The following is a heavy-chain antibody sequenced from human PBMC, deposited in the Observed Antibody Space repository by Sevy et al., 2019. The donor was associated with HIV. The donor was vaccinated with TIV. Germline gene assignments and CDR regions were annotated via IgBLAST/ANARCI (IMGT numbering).Heavy chain of an antibody. V-gene: IGHV1-18*01. CDR2: ISAYNGNT. CDR3: ARDLADCSGGSCPLREYYYYGMDV. J-gene: IGHJ6*02. CDR1: GYTFTSYG. D-gene: IGHD2-15*01. Sequence: ASVKVSCKASGYTFTSYGISWVRQAPGQGLEWMGWISAYNGNTNYAQKLQGRVTMTTDTSTSTAYMELRSMGSDDTDVYYCARDLADCSGGSCPLREYYYYGMDVWGQGTTVTVSS.